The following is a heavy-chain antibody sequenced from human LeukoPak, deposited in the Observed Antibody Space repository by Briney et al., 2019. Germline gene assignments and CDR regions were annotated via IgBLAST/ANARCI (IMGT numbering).Heavy chain of an antibody. J-gene: IGHJ4*02. Sequence: GGSLRLSCVASGFTFNTYWMTWVRQAPGKGLEWVADIKHDGSERYYVDSVKGRFTISRDNAKNSVYLQMSSLRAEDTAVYYCARDSGLSGYDLLDYWGQGTLVTVSS. V-gene: IGHV3-7*01. D-gene: IGHD5-12*01. CDR2: IKHDGSER. CDR3: ARDSGLSGYDLLDY. CDR1: GFTFNTYW.